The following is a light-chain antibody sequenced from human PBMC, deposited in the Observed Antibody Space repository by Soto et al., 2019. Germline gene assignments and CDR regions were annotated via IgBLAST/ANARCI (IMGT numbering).Light chain of an antibody. V-gene: IGKV1-27*01. CDR2: TAS. Sequence: DIQMTQSPSSLSASVGDRVTITCRASQGVGKYLAWYQQIPGKVPKLLIYTASTLQSGVPSRFSGSGSGTDFTLTISSLLPEDVATYYCQEYHSAPLTFGHGTKVEIK. J-gene: IGKJ1*01. CDR3: QEYHSAPLT. CDR1: QGVGKY.